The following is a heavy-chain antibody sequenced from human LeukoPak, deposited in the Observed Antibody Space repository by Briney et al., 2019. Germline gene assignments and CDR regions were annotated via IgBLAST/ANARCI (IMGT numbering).Heavy chain of an antibody. CDR3: ARSFYGYY. V-gene: IGHV3-7*01. D-gene: IGHD3-10*01. J-gene: IGHJ4*02. CDR2: MKQDGSQK. CDR1: GFTFTNDC. Sequence: GGSLRLFCAASGFTFTNDCMSCVRQSPGKGLEWVANMKQDGSQKFYVDSVKGRFTISRDNSQNSVYLQMNGLRAEDTAVYYCARSFYGYYWGQGTLVTVSS.